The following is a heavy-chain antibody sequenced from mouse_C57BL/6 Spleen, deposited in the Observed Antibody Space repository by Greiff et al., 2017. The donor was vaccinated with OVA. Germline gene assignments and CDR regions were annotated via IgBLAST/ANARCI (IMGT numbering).Heavy chain of an antibody. Sequence: VQLQQSGAELVRPGASVKLSCTASGFNIKDDYMHWVKQRPEQGLEWIGWIDPENGDTEYASKFQGKATITADTSSNTAYLQLSSLTSEDTAVYYCTTRGDYGSSYYYWGQGTTLTVSS. CDR3: TTRGDYGSSYYY. CDR1: GFNIKDDY. V-gene: IGHV14-4*01. J-gene: IGHJ2*01. CDR2: IDPENGDT. D-gene: IGHD1-1*01.